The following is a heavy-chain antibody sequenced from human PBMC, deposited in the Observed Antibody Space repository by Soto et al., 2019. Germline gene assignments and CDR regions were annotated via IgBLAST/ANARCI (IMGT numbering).Heavy chain of an antibody. V-gene: IGHV6-1*01. CDR3: ARGPAVIAS. CDR1: GDSVSSESAT. D-gene: IGHD3-3*02. CDR2: TYYRSKWYS. J-gene: IGHJ4*02. Sequence: SQTLSLTCAISGDSVSSESATWNWIRQSPSRGLEWLGRTYYRSKWYSAYALSVKSRISITADTSKNQVSLQLISVSPEDTAVYYCARGPAVIASWGQGIPVTVPQ.